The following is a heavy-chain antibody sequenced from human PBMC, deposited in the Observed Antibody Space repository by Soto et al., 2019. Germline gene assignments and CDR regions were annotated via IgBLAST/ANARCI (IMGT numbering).Heavy chain of an antibody. CDR1: GFTFNSYW. V-gene: IGHV3-7*03. D-gene: IGHD6-19*01. CDR3: TTLSWDASDWH. Sequence: EVQVMESGGGFVQPGGSLRISCVTSGFTFNSYWMSWVRQTPGQGLECVARINHDGSDKNYVDSVKGRFTISRDNAKNSLFLQMNSLRADEAAVYYCTTLSWDASDWHWGLGALVTVSS. CDR2: INHDGSDK. J-gene: IGHJ4*02.